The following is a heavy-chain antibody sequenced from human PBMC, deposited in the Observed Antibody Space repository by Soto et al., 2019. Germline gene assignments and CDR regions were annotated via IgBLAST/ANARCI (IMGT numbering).Heavy chain of an antibody. V-gene: IGHV6-1*01. Sequence: TSAVYGNSVSFNSGPWKRIKKSPSRGLEWLGRTYYRSKWYNDYAVSVKSRITINPGTSKNQFSLQLNSVTPEDTAVYYCARSRTDWYRSLWFDPCGQVTLVTVSS. D-gene: IGHD3-16*02. CDR3: ARSRTDWYRSLWFDP. CDR2: TYYRSKWYN. CDR1: GNSVSFNSGP. J-gene: IGHJ5*02.